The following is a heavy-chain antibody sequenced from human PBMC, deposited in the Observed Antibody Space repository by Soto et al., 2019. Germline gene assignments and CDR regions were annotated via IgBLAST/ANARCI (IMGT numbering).Heavy chain of an antibody. CDR2: IIPIFGTA. Sequence: SAEASCKDPRVRYGSCALRWVRQAPGQGLEWMGGIIPIFGTANYAQKFQGRVTITADKSTSTAYMELSSLRSEDTAVDYCARAERNDAFDIWGQGTMVTVSS. CDR3: ARAERNDAFDI. CDR1: RVRYGSCA. J-gene: IGHJ3*02. V-gene: IGHV1-69*06.